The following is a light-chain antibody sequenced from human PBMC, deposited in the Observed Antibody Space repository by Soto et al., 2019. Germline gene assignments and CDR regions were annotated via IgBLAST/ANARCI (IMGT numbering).Light chain of an antibody. CDR3: CSFALRSTLI. V-gene: IGLV1-51*01. Sequence: QSVLTQPPSMSAAPGQKVTISCSGTRSNIANNFVSWYQQFPGAAPKLLIYDNNQRPSGIPDRFSGSKSGTSATLAITGLQTGDEAIYYCCSFALRSTLIFGGGTKVTVL. CDR2: DNN. J-gene: IGLJ2*01. CDR1: RSNIANNF.